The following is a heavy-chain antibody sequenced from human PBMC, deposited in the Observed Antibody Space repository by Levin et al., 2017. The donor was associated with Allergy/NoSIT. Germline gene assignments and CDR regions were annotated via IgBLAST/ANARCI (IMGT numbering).Heavy chain of an antibody. CDR3: ARPDEGAYSSTSPPDY. CDR1: GFTFTNYG. V-gene: IGHV3-30*03. Sequence: GESLKISCEASGFTFTNYGMHWVRQAPGKGLEWVTVISSDGSHTYYADSVKGRFTISRDNSKNTVFLQMNSLRPEDTAVYYCARPDEGAYSSTSPPDYWGQGTLVTVSS. J-gene: IGHJ4*02. CDR2: ISSDGSHT. D-gene: IGHD6-13*01.